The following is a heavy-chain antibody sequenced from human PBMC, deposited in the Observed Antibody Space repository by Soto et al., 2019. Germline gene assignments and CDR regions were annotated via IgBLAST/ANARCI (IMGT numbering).Heavy chain of an antibody. CDR1: GGSFSGYY. J-gene: IGHJ6*02. CDR2: INHSGST. D-gene: IGHD3-10*01. Sequence: QVQLQQWGAGLLKPSETLSLTCAVYGGSFSGYYWSWIRQPPGKGLEWIGEINHSGSTNYNPSLKSRVTISVDTSKNQFSLKLSSVTAADTAVYYCARRYYYGSGSPGMDVWDQGTTVTVSS. CDR3: ARRYYYGSGSPGMDV. V-gene: IGHV4-34*01.